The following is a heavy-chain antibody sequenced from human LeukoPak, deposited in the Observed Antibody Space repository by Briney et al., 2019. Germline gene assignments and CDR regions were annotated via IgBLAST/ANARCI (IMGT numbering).Heavy chain of an antibody. CDR1: GFTFGSYA. V-gene: IGHV3-23*01. Sequence: GGSLRLSCAASGFTFGSYAIYWVRQAPGKGLEWVSGISGSGGITYFADSVKGRFTISRDNSRNTVYLRINSLRAEDTALYYCAKTRAGNSSGRDPGWPMDYWGQGTLVTVSS. D-gene: IGHD3-22*01. CDR2: ISGSGGIT. J-gene: IGHJ4*02. CDR3: AKTRAGNSSGRDPGWPMDY.